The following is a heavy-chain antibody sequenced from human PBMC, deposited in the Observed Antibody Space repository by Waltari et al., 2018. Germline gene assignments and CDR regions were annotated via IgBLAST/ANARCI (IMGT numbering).Heavy chain of an antibody. CDR3: ARDPHDNWNDLDY. CDR2: IKQDGGGV. J-gene: IGHJ4*02. Sequence: EVQLVESGGGLVQPGGSLRLSCAASGFMFSNNWMSWVRQAPGKGMEGVANIKQDGGGVYYVDSVKGRFTISRDNAKNSLYLQMNSLRAEDTAVYYCARDPHDNWNDLDYWGQGTLVTVSS. CDR1: GFMFSNNW. V-gene: IGHV3-7*01. D-gene: IGHD1-20*01.